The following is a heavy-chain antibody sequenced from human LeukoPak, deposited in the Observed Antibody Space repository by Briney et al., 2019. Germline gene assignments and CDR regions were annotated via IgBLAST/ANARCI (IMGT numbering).Heavy chain of an antibody. D-gene: IGHD6-19*01. CDR2: ISSSGSTI. CDR1: GFTFSDYY. J-gene: IGHJ4*02. V-gene: IGHV3-11*01. CDR3: ARLPSSGWYFVDY. Sequence: GGSLRLSCAASGFTFSDYYMSWIRQAPGKGLGWVSYISSSGSTIYYADSVKGRFTISRDNAKNSLYLQMNSLRAEDTAVYYCARLPSSGWYFVDYWGQGTLVTVSS.